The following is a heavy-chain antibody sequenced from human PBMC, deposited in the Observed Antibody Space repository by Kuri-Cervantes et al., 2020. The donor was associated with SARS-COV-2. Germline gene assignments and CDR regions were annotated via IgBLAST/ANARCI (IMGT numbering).Heavy chain of an antibody. CDR3: ARDAYYDFWSGYECDY. CDR1: GYTFTSYG. V-gene: IGHV1-18*01. J-gene: IGHJ4*02. Sequence: ASVKVSCKASGYTFTSYGISWVRQAPGQGLEWMGWISAYNGNTNYAQKLQGRVTMTTGTSTSTAYMELRSLRSDDTAVYYCARDAYYDFWSGYECDYWGQGTPVTVSS. D-gene: IGHD3-3*01. CDR2: ISAYNGNT.